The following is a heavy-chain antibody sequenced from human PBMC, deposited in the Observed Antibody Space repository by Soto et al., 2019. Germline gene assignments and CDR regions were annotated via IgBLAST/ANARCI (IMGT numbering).Heavy chain of an antibody. CDR2: ITNSGTTI. D-gene: IGHD3-16*01. V-gene: IGHV3-48*02. CDR1: GFTFSSYA. Sequence: GGSLRLSCAASGFTFSSYAMNWFRQAPGKGLEWLAYITNSGTTIYDADSVRGRFTISRDNARDSLYLQMNSLRDEDTAVYYCAGDHGFGFDIGGQGKMVPVSS. J-gene: IGHJ3*02. CDR3: AGDHGFGFDI.